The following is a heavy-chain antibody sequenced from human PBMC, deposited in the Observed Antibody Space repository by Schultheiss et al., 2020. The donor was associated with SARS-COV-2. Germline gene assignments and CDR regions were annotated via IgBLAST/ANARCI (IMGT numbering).Heavy chain of an antibody. J-gene: IGHJ4*02. D-gene: IGHD6-19*01. V-gene: IGHV1-58*02. CDR2: IVVGSGNP. CDR1: GSTFSTSV. Sequence: SVKVSCKASGSTFSTSVMQWVRQARGQRLEWIGWIVVGSGNPDYAQRFQGRLTITRDMSTSTAYMELSSLRSDDTAVYYCARGGQRLVRGFHFDYWGQGTLVTVSS. CDR3: ARGGQRLVRGFHFDY.